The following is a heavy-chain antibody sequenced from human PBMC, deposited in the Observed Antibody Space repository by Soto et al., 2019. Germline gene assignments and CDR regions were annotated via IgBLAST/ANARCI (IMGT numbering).Heavy chain of an antibody. J-gene: IGHJ5*02. CDR3: ARENSGFDP. CDR1: SASVSSNNW. D-gene: IGHD1-1*01. V-gene: IGHV4-4*02. Sequence: SETLSLTCAVSSASVSSNNWWSWVRQPPGRGLEWIGEIYHSGTTSYNPSLKSRVTISVDKSKNQFSLKLNSVTAADTAVYYCARENSGFDPWGQGTLVTVSS. CDR2: IYHSGTT.